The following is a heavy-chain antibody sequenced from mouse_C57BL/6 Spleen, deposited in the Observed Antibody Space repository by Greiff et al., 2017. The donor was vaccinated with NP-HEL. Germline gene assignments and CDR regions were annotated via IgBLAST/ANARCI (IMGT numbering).Heavy chain of an antibody. CDR3: ARDYDWFAY. J-gene: IGHJ3*01. V-gene: IGHV1-81*01. CDR1: GYTFTSYG. D-gene: IGHD2-4*01. Sequence: QVQLQQSGAELARPGASVKLSCKASGYTFTSYGISWVKQRTGQGLEWIGEIYPRSGNTYYNEKFKGKATLTADKSSSTAYMELRSLTSEDSAVYFCARDYDWFAYWGQGTLVTVSA. CDR2: IYPRSGNT.